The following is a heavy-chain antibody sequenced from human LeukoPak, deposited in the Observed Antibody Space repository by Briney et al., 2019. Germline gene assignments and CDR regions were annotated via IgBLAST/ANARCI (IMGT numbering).Heavy chain of an antibody. CDR1: GDSISSGPYY. CDR3: ARWVAGNYYMDV. Sequence: SETLSLTCTVSGDSISSGPYYWGWIRQPPRKGLEWIGSIYYSGSTYYNPSLKSRVTISVDTSKNQFSLKLSSVTAADTAVYYCARWVAGNYYMDVWGKGTTVTVSS. D-gene: IGHD6-19*01. V-gene: IGHV4-39*07. J-gene: IGHJ6*03. CDR2: IYYSGST.